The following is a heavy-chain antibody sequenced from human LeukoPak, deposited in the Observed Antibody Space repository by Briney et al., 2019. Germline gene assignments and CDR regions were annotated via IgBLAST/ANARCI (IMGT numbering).Heavy chain of an antibody. V-gene: IGHV5-51*01. CDR1: GYTFTSYW. CDR3: ARPRVVAATTSHGAFDI. CDR2: IYPGDSDT. D-gene: IGHD2-15*01. Sequence: GESLKISCEGSGYTFTSYWIAWARQMPGKGLEWMGIIYPGDSDTRYSPSFQGQVTISADKSISTAYLQWSSLTASDTAMYFCARPRVVAATTSHGAFDIWGQGTLVSVSS. J-gene: IGHJ3*02.